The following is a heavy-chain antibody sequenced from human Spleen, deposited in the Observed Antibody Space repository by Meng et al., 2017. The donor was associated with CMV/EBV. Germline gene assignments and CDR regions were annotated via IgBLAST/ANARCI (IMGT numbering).Heavy chain of an antibody. J-gene: IGHJ4*02. CDR3: ASMRVVNWGYFDH. CDR2: ISWDGGST. Sequence: GESLKISCAASRFIFDDYTMHWVRQAPGKGLEWVSLISWDGGSTFYADSVKGRFTISRDNSKNSLYLQMNSLRNEDTALYYCASMRVVNWGYFDHWGQGTLVTVSS. CDR1: RFIFDDYT. D-gene: IGHD2-15*01. V-gene: IGHV3-43*01.